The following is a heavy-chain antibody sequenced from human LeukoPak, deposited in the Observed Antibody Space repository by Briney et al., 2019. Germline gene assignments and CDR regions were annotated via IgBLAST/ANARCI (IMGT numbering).Heavy chain of an antibody. CDR1: GGSISSYY. J-gene: IGHJ3*02. Sequence: KPSETLSLTCTVSGGSISSYYWSWIRQPPGKGLEWIGYIYYSGSTSYKPSLKSRVTISVDTSKNQFSLKLSSVTAADTAVYFCARGPYSYDSSGAFDIWGQGTMVTVSS. V-gene: IGHV4-59*08. CDR2: IYYSGST. CDR3: ARGPYSYDSSGAFDI. D-gene: IGHD3-22*01.